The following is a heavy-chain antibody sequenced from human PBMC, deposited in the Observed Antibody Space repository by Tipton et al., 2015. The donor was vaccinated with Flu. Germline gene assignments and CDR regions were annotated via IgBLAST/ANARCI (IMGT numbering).Heavy chain of an antibody. CDR1: GFTFSSYG. CDR3: ARDNRFGDYGMDV. J-gene: IGHJ6*02. D-gene: IGHD3-10*01. CDR2: IWYDGSNK. Sequence: SLRLSCAASGFTFSSYGMHWVRQAPGKGLEWVAVIWYDGSNKYYADSVKGRFTISRDNSKNTLYLQMNSLRAEDTAVYYCARDNRFGDYGMDVWGQGTPVTVSS. V-gene: IGHV3-33*01.